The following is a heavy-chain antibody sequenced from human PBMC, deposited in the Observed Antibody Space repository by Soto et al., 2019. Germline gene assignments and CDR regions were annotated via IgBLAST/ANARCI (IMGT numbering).Heavy chain of an antibody. V-gene: IGHV3-23*01. J-gene: IGHJ4*02. CDR2: ITGDGHRT. CDR3: AKRDYYDSATFSPLFES. CDR1: GFTFSGYA. Sequence: EVQLLESGGGLVQPGGSLRLSCTASGFTFSGYAMSWVRQSRGKELEWVAAITGDGHRTYYADSVEGRFTISRDNSKKTLFLQMNSLRTEDTAIYHCAKRDYYDSATFSPLFESWGQGVLVTVSS. D-gene: IGHD3-22*01.